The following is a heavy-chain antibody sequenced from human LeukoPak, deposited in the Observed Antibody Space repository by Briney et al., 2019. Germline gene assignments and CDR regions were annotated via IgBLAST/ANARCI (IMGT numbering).Heavy chain of an antibody. J-gene: IGHJ4*02. CDR2: ITNSGENT. D-gene: IGHD3-16*01. CDR1: GFTFINYA. V-gene: IGHV3-23*01. CDR3: AKGRGFRVWDPWDN. Sequence: AGGSLILSCAAPGFTFINYAMHWVRQAPGKGLELVSGITNSGENTYYADSVKGRFTISRDNSKNTFFLEMNSLRVEDTAVYYCAKGRGFRVWDPWDNWGQGTLITVSS.